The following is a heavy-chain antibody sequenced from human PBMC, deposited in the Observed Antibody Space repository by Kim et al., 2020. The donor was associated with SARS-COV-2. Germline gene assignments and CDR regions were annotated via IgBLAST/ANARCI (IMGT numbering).Heavy chain of an antibody. J-gene: IGHJ4*02. Sequence: QKFRGRVNMTRDTSTSTVYMELSSLRSEDTAVYYCARETQLLRLGEPFDYWGQGTLVTVSS. V-gene: IGHV1-46*01. D-gene: IGHD3-16*01. CDR3: ARETQLLRLGEPFDY.